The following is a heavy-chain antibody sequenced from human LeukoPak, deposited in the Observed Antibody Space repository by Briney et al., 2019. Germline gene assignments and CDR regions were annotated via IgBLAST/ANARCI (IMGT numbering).Heavy chain of an antibody. D-gene: IGHD6-13*01. CDR3: AKEEYSSSWYTPYYFDY. V-gene: IGHV3-23*01. Sequence: GGSLRLSCAASGFTFSSYAMSWVRQAPGKGLEWVSAISGSGGSTYYADSVKGRFTISRDNSKNTLYLQMNSLRAEDTAVYHCAKEEYSSSWYTPYYFDYWGQGTLVTVSS. CDR1: GFTFSSYA. CDR2: ISGSGGST. J-gene: IGHJ4*02.